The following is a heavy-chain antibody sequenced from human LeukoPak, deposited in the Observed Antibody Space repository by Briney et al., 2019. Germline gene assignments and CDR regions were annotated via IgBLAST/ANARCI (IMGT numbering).Heavy chain of an antibody. V-gene: IGHV3-21*03. Sequence: GGSLRLSCAASGFTFSSYTMDWVRPAPGKRLEWVSCISGSGFNIYYADSMKGRFTISRDNAKNSLYLQMNSLRAEDTAVYYCTRGGGDFFGSGPGDLWGRGSLVTVSS. J-gene: IGHJ2*01. CDR3: TRGGGDFFGSGPGDL. CDR1: GFTFSSYT. CDR2: ISGSGFNI. D-gene: IGHD3-10*01.